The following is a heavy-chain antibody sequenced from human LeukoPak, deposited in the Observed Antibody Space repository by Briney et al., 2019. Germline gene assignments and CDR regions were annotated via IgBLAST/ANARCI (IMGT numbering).Heavy chain of an antibody. CDR3: ARVSSSSSSGAWFDP. V-gene: IGHV4-38-2*01. CDR2: IYHSGST. Sequence: SETLSLTCAVSGYSISSGYYWGWIRQPPGQGLEWIGSIYHSGSTNYNPSLKSRVTISVDTSKNQFSLKLYSVTAADTAVYYCARVSSSSSSGAWFDPWGQGTLVTVSS. CDR1: GYSISSGYY. J-gene: IGHJ5*02. D-gene: IGHD6-6*01.